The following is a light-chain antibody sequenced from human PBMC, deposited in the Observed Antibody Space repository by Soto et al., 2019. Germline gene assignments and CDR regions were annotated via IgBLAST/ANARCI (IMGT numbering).Light chain of an antibody. Sequence: AIRLTQYQSSLSASVGVRDTITCRARQCISSGLAWYQQKPGKAPKLLIYDASSLESGVPSRYSGSGSGTELTLTIRSLQPEECATYYCQQCNSYPHGPLTFGGGIKVEIK. CDR1: QCISSG. J-gene: IGKJ4*01. V-gene: IGKV1-13*02. CDR3: QQCNSYPHGPLT. CDR2: DAS.